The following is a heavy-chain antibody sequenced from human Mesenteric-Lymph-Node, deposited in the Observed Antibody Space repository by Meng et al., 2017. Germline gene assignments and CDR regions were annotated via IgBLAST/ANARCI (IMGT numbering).Heavy chain of an antibody. CDR2: IGTAGDT. D-gene: IGHD3-22*01. Sequence: GESLKISCAASGFTFSSYDMHWVRQATGKGLEWVSAIGTAGDTYYPGSVKGRFTISRENAKNSLYLQMNSLRAGDTAVYYCARVSGYYGDYYGMDVWGQGTTVTVSS. CDR1: GFTFSSYD. V-gene: IGHV3-13*01. J-gene: IGHJ6*02. CDR3: ARVSGYYGDYYGMDV.